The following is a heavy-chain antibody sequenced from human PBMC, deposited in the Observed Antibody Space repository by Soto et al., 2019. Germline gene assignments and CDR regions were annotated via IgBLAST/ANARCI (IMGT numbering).Heavy chain of an antibody. Sequence: SSVKVSCKASGGTFSSCAIRWVRQAPGQGLEWMGGIIPIFGTANYAQKFQGRVTITADESTSTAYMELSSLRSEDTAVYYCARVVVVAATFRDWFDPWGQGTLVTVSS. D-gene: IGHD2-15*01. CDR3: ARVVVVAATFRDWFDP. J-gene: IGHJ5*02. CDR2: IIPIFGTA. CDR1: GGTFSSCA. V-gene: IGHV1-69*13.